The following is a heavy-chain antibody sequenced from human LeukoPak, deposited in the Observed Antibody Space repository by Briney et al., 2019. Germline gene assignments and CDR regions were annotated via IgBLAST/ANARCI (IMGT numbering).Heavy chain of an antibody. D-gene: IGHD1-26*01. CDR1: GGSISSFY. CDR2: NYYSGST. J-gene: IGHJ2*01. V-gene: IGHV4-59*01. Sequence: KPSETLSLTCTVSGGSISSFYWSWIRQPPGKGLECIGYNYYSGSTNYNPSLKSRVTISVDTSKNQFSLKLSSVTAADTAVYYCAREGTGLSLWGVGATDWYFDLWGRGTLVTVSS. CDR3: AREGTGLSLWGVGATDWYFDL.